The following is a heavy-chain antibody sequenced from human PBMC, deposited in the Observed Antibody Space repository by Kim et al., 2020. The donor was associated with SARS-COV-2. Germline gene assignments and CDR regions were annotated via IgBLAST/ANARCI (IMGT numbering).Heavy chain of an antibody. CDR1: RGSISDFY. J-gene: IGHJ4*02. CDR3: TAATSTRTIEY. D-gene: IGHD2-2*01. CDR2: ITHTGVT. Sequence: SQTLSLTCGVYRGSISDFYWTWIRQSPAKGLEWIGEITHTGVTNYNSSLKRRGTISIDTSKRRFSLKMTSLTAADTGLYYCTAATSTRTIEYWGQGTVVSVVS. V-gene: IGHV4-34*01.